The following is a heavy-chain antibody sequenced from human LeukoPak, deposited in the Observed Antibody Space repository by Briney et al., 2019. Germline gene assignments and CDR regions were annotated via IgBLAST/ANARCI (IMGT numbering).Heavy chain of an antibody. CDR2: ISYDGSNK. CDR1: GFTFSSYA. J-gene: IGHJ6*02. Sequence: GGSLRLSCAASGFTFSSYAMHWVRQAPGKGLEWVAVISYDGSNKYYADSVKGRFTISRDNSKNTLYLQMNSLRAEDTAVYYCARDDGSGSHGPPLYYYGMDVWGQGTTVTVSS. V-gene: IGHV3-30-3*01. CDR3: ARDDGSGSHGPPLYYYGMDV. D-gene: IGHD3-10*01.